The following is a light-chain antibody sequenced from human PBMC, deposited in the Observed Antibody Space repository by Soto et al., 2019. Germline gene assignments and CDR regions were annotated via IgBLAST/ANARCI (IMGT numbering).Light chain of an antibody. CDR1: QSVTNNY. CDR3: QQCSHSPLT. CDR2: DAS. Sequence: EIVLTQSPGTLSLSPGDRATLSCRASQSVTNNYLAWYQQKPGRAPRLLIYDASGRATGIPDRFSGSGSGTDFTLTISRLEPEDFAVYYCQQCSHSPLTFGGGTKVEIK. V-gene: IGKV3-20*01. J-gene: IGKJ4*01.